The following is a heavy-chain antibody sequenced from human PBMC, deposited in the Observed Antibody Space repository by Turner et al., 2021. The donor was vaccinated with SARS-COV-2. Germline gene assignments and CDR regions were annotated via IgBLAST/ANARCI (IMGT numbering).Heavy chain of an antibody. Sequence: QVRLQESCPGLFKPSGTLSLTCAVSGGAISSSNWLSWVRQPPVQGLEWNGKNYHSEKTNNNTSIKSRVTISLDKSKNQFSLKLSSGTAADTAVLDCARWRGDGHLYAFDIWGQGTMVTISS. D-gene: IGHD3-16*01. CDR1: GGAISSSNW. CDR3: ARWRGDGHLYAFDI. CDR2: NYHSEKT. J-gene: IGHJ3*02. V-gene: IGHV4-4*02.